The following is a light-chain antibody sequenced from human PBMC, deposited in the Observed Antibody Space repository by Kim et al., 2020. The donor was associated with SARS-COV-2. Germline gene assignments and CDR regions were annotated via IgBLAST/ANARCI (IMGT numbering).Light chain of an antibody. J-gene: IGLJ3*02. Sequence: GQSVAIPCTGSSSDVGAYNYVSWYQQHPGKAPKLIIYEVNERPSEVPDRFSGSKSGNTASLTVSGLQAEDEADYYCSSYAGSNNRVFGGGTQLTVL. CDR3: SSYAGSNNRV. CDR2: EVN. V-gene: IGLV2-8*01. CDR1: SSDVGAYNY.